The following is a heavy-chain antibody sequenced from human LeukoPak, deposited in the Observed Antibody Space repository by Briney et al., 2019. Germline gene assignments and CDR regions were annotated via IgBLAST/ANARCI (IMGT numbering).Heavy chain of an antibody. Sequence: SETLSLTCTVSGGSISSYYWSWIRQPAGKGLEWIGEINHSGSTNYNPSLKSRVTISVDTSKNQFSLKLSSVTAADTAVYYCARGVPAAAYYFDYWGQGTLVTVSS. D-gene: IGHD2-2*01. V-gene: IGHV4-34*01. J-gene: IGHJ4*02. CDR3: ARGVPAAAYYFDY. CDR1: GGSISSYY. CDR2: INHSGST.